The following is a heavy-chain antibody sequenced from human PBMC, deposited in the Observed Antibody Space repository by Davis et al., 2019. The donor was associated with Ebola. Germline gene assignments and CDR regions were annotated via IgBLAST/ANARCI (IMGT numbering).Heavy chain of an antibody. CDR2: IIPLLGIT. J-gene: IGHJ6*02. Sequence: AASVKVSCKASGDTFSSYTISWVRQAPGQGLKWMGRIIPLLGITHYAQTFQGRVTITADRSTNTVYMDLSSLTYEDTAVYYCARDPSQSIRSDIVYYGMNVWGQGTTVAVSS. CDR3: ARDPSQSIRSDIVYYGMNV. CDR1: GDTFSSYT. V-gene: IGHV1-69*04. D-gene: IGHD2-15*01.